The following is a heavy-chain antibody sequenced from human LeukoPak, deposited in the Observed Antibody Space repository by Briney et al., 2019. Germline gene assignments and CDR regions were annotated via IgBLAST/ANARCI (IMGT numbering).Heavy chain of an antibody. Sequence: ASVKVSCKVSGYTLTELTMHWVRQAPGKGLEWMGGFDPEDGETIYAQKFQGRVTMTEDISTDTAYMELSSLRFEDTAVYYCATAKRSFGELLYFGYWGQGTLVTVSS. CDR2: FDPEDGET. CDR1: GYTLTELT. V-gene: IGHV1-24*01. CDR3: ATAKRSFGELLYFGY. J-gene: IGHJ4*02. D-gene: IGHD3-10*01.